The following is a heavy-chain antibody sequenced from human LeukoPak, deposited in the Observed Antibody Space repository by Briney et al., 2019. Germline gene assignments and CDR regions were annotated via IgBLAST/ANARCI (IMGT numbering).Heavy chain of an antibody. J-gene: IGHJ5*02. V-gene: IGHV1-69*04. CDR3: ARDGLTTMVRGVISWFDP. CDR2: ITPILGIA. D-gene: IGHD3-10*01. CDR1: GGTFSSYA. Sequence: SVKVSCKASGGTFSSYAISWVRQAPGQGLEWMGRITPILGIANYAQKFQGRVTITADKSTSTAYMELSSLRSEDTAVYYCARDGLTTMVRGVISWFDPWGQGTLVTVSS.